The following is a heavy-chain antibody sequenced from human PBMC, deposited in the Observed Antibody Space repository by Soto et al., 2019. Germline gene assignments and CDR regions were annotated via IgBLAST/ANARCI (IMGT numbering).Heavy chain of an antibody. CDR3: ARGFKGRGVWGSDRYGLYYLDY. V-gene: IGHV3-21*01. Sequence: GGSLRLSCAASGFTFSSYSMNWVRQAPGKGLEWVSSISSSSSSYIYYADSVKGRFTISRDNAKNSLYLQMNSLRAEDTAVYYCARGFKGRGVWGSDRYGLYYLDYWGQGTLGTVSS. CDR2: ISSSSSSYI. CDR1: GFTFSSYS. D-gene: IGHD3-16*02. J-gene: IGHJ4*02.